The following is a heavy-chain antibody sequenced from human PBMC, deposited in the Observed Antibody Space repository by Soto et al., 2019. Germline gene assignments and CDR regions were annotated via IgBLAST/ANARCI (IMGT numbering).Heavy chain of an antibody. D-gene: IGHD5-12*01. CDR2: IIPIFGTA. Sequence: QVQLVQSGAAVKKPGSSVKVSCKASVGTFSSYAISWVRQAPVQGLEWMGGIIPIFGTANYAQKFQGRVTITADESTSTVYMELISLRSEDTAVYYCAMGDIVATTPAYWGQGPLVTVSS. V-gene: IGHV1-69*01. J-gene: IGHJ4*02. CDR3: AMGDIVATTPAY. CDR1: VGTFSSYA.